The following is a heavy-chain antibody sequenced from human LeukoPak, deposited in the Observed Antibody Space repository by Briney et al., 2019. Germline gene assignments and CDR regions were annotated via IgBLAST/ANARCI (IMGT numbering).Heavy chain of an antibody. D-gene: IGHD6-19*01. J-gene: IGHJ4*02. CDR3: ARDRGSSGWYEFDY. CDR1: GFTSSSYW. Sequence: TGGSLRLSCAASGFTSSSYWMSWVRQAPGKGLEWVANIKQDGSEKYYVDSVKGRFTISRDNAKHSLYLQMNSLRAEDTAVYYCARDRGSSGWYEFDYWGQGTLVTVSS. V-gene: IGHV3-7*01. CDR2: IKQDGSEK.